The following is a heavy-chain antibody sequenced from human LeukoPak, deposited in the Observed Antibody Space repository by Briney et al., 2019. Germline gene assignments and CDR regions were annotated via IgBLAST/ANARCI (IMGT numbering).Heavy chain of an antibody. D-gene: IGHD5-18*01. CDR1: GFTFSYYW. V-gene: IGHV3-7*01. CDR2: IQQDGSEK. Sequence: PGGSLRLSCAAPGFTFSYYWMTWVRQAPGKGLEWVATIQQDGSEKHYVDSVKGRFTISRDNARNSLSLQMNSLRAADTAVYYCAKDRYGYYYGMDVWGKGTTVTVSS. CDR3: AKDRYGYYYGMDV. J-gene: IGHJ6*04.